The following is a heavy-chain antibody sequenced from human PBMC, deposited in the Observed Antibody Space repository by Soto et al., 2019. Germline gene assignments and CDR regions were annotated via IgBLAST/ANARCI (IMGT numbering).Heavy chain of an antibody. CDR3: ARRAAYSSSYLFDY. D-gene: IGHD6-6*01. CDR2: VDWDDDK. Sequence: SGPTLVNPTQTLTLTCTFSGFSLRTRGMCVSWFRQPPGKALEWLALVDWDDDKYYNTSLRTRLTISRDTSKNQVILTMTNMDPVDTATYYCARRAAYSSSYLFDYWGQGSLVTVSS. CDR1: GFSLRTRGMC. J-gene: IGHJ4*02. V-gene: IGHV2-70*01.